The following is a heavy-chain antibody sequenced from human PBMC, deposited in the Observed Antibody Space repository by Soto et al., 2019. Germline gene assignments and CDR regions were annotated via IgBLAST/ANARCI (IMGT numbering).Heavy chain of an antibody. J-gene: IGHJ4*02. CDR2: ISGNGDST. V-gene: IGHV3-23*01. D-gene: IGHD3-10*01. CDR1: GFPFSSYA. Sequence: EVQLLESGGGLVQPGGSLRLSCAASGFPFSSYAMSWVRQAPGKGLEWVSTISGNGDSTYYADSVKGWFTISRDNSRNTLYLQMNSLRAEDTAVYYCAKGYYGSGRYYAFDYWGQGTLVIVSS. CDR3: AKGYYGSGRYYAFDY.